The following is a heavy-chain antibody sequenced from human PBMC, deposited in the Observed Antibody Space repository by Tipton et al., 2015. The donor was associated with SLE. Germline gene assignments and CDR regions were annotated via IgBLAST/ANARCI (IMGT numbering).Heavy chain of an antibody. Sequence: TLSLTCTVSGGSIDSFHWSWIRQPPGKGPEWIGYINYRGTANYNPSLKTRVVISVDTSKNQISLKLSSVTAADTAVYYCARERRYSYGPRGDWFDSWGQGTLVTVSS. D-gene: IGHD5-18*01. CDR1: GGSIDSFH. V-gene: IGHV4-59*01. CDR2: INYRGTA. CDR3: ARERRYSYGPRGDWFDS. J-gene: IGHJ5*01.